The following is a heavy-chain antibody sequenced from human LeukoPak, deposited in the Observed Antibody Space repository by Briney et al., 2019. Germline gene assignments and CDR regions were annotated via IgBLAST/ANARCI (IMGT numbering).Heavy chain of an antibody. Sequence: PGGSLRLSCAASGFTFSDYGMVWVRQAPGKGLEWVAFIRYDGSIKYYTDSVKDRFTVSRDNSRNTLYLQLNSLRDDDTAVYYCARLAGSGKTNDWGQGTLVTVSS. CDR2: IRYDGSIK. CDR3: ARLAGSGKTND. J-gene: IGHJ4*02. CDR1: GFTFSDYG. V-gene: IGHV3-30*02. D-gene: IGHD3-10*01.